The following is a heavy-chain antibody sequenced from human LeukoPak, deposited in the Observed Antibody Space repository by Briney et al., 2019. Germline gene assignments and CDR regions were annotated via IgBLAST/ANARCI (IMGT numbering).Heavy chain of an antibody. V-gene: IGHV3-7*01. CDR2: IKQDGSEK. CDR3: AKDLDCSGGTCHKAFDC. CDR1: GFTFSSHW. Sequence: PGGSLRLSCAASGFTFSSHWMSWVRQAPGKGLEWVANIKQDGSEKYYVDSVKGRFTISRDNAKNSLYLQMNNLRAEDTAVYYCAKDLDCSGGTCHKAFDCWGQGTLVTVSS. D-gene: IGHD2-15*01. J-gene: IGHJ4*02.